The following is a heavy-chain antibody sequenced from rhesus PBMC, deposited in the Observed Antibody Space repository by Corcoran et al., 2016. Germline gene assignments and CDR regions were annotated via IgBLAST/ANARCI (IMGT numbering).Heavy chain of an antibody. Sequence: QVQLVQSGAEVKKPGSSVKVSCKASGYTFTDYYMHWVRQAPRQGIEWMGWINPYKGNTKYAQKCQGRVTMTRDTSTSTAYMELSSLRSEDTAVYYCARGGRVVVLTPYFDYWGQGVLVTVSS. CDR3: ARGGRVVVLTPYFDY. V-gene: IGHV1S2*01. J-gene: IGHJ4*01. CDR2: INPYKGNT. CDR1: GYTFTDYY. D-gene: IGHD2-15*01.